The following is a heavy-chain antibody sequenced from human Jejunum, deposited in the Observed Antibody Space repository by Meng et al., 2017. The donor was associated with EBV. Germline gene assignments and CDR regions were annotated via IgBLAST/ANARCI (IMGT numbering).Heavy chain of an antibody. CDR2: ISAYNGKT. V-gene: IGHV1-18*01. CDR3: ARDGPDYGNYINFDY. CDR1: GYTFTSYG. D-gene: IGHD4-11*01. J-gene: IGHJ4*02. Sequence: QVQRVQFGAGGKKPGASVKVSCKASGYTFTSYGISWVRQAPGQGLEWMAWISAYNGKTNYAQNLQGRVTLTTDTSTTTTYMELRSLRSDDTAVYYCARDGPDYGNYINFDYWGQGTLVTVSS.